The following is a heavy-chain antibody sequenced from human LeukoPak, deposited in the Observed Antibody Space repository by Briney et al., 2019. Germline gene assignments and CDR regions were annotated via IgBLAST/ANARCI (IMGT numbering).Heavy chain of an antibody. Sequence: GRSLRLSCAASGFTFSSYAMHGVRQAPGKGLEWVAVISYDGSNKYYADSVKGRFSISRDNTKNTLYLQMNSLRAEDTAVYYCARDVTIAAAEDYWGQGTLVTVSS. V-gene: IGHV3-30*04. CDR3: ARDVTIAAAEDY. CDR1: GFTFSSYA. CDR2: ISYDGSNK. J-gene: IGHJ4*02. D-gene: IGHD6-13*01.